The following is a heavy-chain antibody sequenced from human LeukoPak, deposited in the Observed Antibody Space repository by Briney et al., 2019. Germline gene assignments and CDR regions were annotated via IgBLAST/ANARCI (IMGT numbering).Heavy chain of an antibody. D-gene: IGHD2-21*01. CDR3: ARESTYSDYFDY. CDR1: GGSISSFY. J-gene: IGHJ4*02. V-gene: IGHV4-4*07. Sequence: SETLSLTCTVSGGSISSFYWSWIRQPAGKGLEWIGSIYYSGSTYYNPSLKSRVTISVDTSKNQFSLKLSSVTAADTAVYYCARESTYSDYFDYWGQGTLVTVSS. CDR2: IYYSGST.